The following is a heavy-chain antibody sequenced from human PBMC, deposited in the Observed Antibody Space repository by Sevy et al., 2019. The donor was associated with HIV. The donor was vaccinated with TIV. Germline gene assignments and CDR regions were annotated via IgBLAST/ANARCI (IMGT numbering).Heavy chain of an antibody. V-gene: IGHV3-48*01. J-gene: IGHJ4*02. CDR2: ISSISSTK. D-gene: IGHD3-10*01. Sequence: GGSLRLSCVASGFTFSSYSMNWVRQAPGKGLEWVSYISSISSTKTYEDSVKGRFTISRDNAKNSLYLQMNGLRVEDMAVYYRTREVISYGYGSAIVDNWGQGTLVTVSS. CDR3: TREVISYGYGSAIVDN. CDR1: GFTFSSYS.